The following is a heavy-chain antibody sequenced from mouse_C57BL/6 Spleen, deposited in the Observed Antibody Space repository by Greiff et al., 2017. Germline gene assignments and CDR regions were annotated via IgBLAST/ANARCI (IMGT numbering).Heavy chain of an antibody. V-gene: IGHV1-54*01. CDR1: GYAFTNYL. J-gene: IGHJ3*01. Sequence: VKLQESGAELVRPGTSVQVSCKASGYAFTNYLIEWVKQRPGQGLEWIGVINPGSGGTNYNEKFKGKATLTADKSSSTAYMQLSSLTSEDSAVYFCARSTTVVAPFAYWGQGTLVTVSA. D-gene: IGHD1-1*01. CDR2: INPGSGGT. CDR3: ARSTTVVAPFAY.